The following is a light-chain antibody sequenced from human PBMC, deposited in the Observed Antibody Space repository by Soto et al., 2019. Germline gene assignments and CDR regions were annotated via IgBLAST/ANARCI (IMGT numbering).Light chain of an antibody. CDR2: DAS. CDR1: QSVNIH. Sequence: EIGLTQSPGTLSLSPGERATLSCRASQSVNIHLAWYQQKPGLAPRLLIYDASTRATGIPARFSGSGSGTDFSLTISSLQPEDFAVYYCQHRAIWPVSFGQGTRL. CDR3: QHRAIWPVS. V-gene: IGKV3-11*01. J-gene: IGKJ5*01.